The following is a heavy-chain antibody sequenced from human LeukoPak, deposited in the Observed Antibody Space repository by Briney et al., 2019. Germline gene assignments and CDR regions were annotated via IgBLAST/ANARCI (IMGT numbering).Heavy chain of an antibody. Sequence: ASVKVSCKASGYTFTSYAMNWVRQAPGQGLEWMGWINTNTGNPTYAQGFTGRFVFSLDTSVSTAYLQISSLKAEDTAVYYCARGANIVVVVAATQRYNWFDPWGQGTLVTVSS. V-gene: IGHV7-4-1*02. CDR1: GYTFTSYA. CDR2: INTNTGNP. J-gene: IGHJ5*02. D-gene: IGHD2-15*01. CDR3: ARGANIVVVVAATQRYNWFDP.